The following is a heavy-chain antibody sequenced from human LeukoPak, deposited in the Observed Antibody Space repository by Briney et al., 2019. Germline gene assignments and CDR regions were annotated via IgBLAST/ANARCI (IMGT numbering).Heavy chain of an antibody. J-gene: IGHJ4*02. CDR3: TRVGYIDEGIDY. D-gene: IGHD5-24*01. Sequence: GGSLRLSCAASGFIFSQYSMNWVRQAPGKGLEWVSRISPTGSTTSYADSVEGRFTISRDNAKNSLYLQMNSLRAEDTAIYYCTRVGYIDEGIDYWGQGTLVTVSS. V-gene: IGHV3-48*04. CDR1: GFIFSQYS. CDR2: ISPTGSTT.